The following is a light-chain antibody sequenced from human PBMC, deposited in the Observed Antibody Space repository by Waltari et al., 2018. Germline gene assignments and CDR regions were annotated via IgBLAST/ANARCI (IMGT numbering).Light chain of an antibody. V-gene: IGLV1-51*02. J-gene: IGLJ7*01. CDR2: EDS. Sequence: QSVLTQPPSVSAAPGQRVTISCSGGSSNIGNNYVSWYRQFPGTAPKHLIYEDSERPSGIPGRFSGSKSGPSATLDITGLQAGDEADYYCGTWDSSLSGAVFGGGTHLTVL. CDR3: GTWDSSLSGAV. CDR1: SSNIGNNY.